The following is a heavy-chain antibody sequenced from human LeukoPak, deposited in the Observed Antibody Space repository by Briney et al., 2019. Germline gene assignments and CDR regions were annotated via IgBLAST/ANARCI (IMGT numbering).Heavy chain of an antibody. CDR1: GFTFSSYA. V-gene: IGHV3-23*01. Sequence: GGSLRLSCAASGFTFSSYAMSWVRQAPGKGLEWVSAISGSGGSTYYVDSVKGRFTISRDNSKNTLYLQMNSLRAEDTAVYYCAKGSYGDSPYWYFNLWGRGTLVTVSS. J-gene: IGHJ2*01. CDR3: AKGSYGDSPYWYFNL. CDR2: ISGSGGST. D-gene: IGHD4-17*01.